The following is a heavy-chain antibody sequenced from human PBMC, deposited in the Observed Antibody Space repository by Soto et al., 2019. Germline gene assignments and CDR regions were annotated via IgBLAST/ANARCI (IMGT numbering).Heavy chain of an antibody. Sequence: GASVKVSCKASGGTFSSYAISWVRQAPGQGLEWMGGIIPIFGTANYAQKFQGRVTITADKSTSTAYMELSRLRSEDTAVYYCARGGLPTIDFDYWGQGTMVTVSS. V-gene: IGHV1-69*06. CDR1: GGTFSSYA. J-gene: IGHJ4*02. CDR2: IIPIFGTA. CDR3: ARGGLPTIDFDY.